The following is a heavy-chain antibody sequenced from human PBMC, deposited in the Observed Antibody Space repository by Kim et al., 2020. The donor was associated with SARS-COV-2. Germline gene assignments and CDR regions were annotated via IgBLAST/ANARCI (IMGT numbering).Heavy chain of an antibody. Sequence: GGSLRLSCEASGFIFSDFDMHWVRQPPGKGLEWVTSISFDGFNKYYEDSAKGRFTISRDNSKNTVYLQMNSLRGEDTAVYHCAKDIKSFRGMDVWGQGTTVTVSS. CDR1: GFIFSDFD. D-gene: IGHD3-10*01. CDR2: ISFDGFNK. V-gene: IGHV3-30*18. J-gene: IGHJ6*01. CDR3: AKDIKSFRGMDV.